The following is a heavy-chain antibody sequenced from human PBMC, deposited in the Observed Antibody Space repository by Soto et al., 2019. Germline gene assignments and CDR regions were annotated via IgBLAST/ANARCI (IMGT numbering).Heavy chain of an antibody. D-gene: IGHD3-3*01. CDR2: ISSSSSYI. CDR3: ARDHYDFWSGPNWFDP. Sequence: PGGSLRLSCAASGFTFSSYSMNWVRQAPGKGLEWVSSISSSSSYIYYADSVKGRFTISRDNAKNSLYLQMNSLRAEDTAVYYCARDHYDFWSGPNWFDPWGQGTLVTVSS. V-gene: IGHV3-21*01. J-gene: IGHJ5*02. CDR1: GFTFSSYS.